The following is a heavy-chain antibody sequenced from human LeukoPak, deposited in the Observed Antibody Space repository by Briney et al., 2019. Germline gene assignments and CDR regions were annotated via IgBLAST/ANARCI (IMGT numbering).Heavy chain of an antibody. CDR2: ISSAAVTI. CDR1: GFNFRNYE. J-gene: IGHJ4*02. Sequence: GGSLRLSCAASGFNFRNYEMIWVRQAPGKGLEWVAYISSAAVTIKYADSVKGRFAISRDNTKNSLSLQMNSLRVEDTALYYCAREDQSASDHWGQGAQVTVAS. V-gene: IGHV3-48*03. CDR3: AREDQSASDH.